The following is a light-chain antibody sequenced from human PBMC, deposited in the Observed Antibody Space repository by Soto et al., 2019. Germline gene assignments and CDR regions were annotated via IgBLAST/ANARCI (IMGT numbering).Light chain of an antibody. CDR3: QQRKNWPPIT. J-gene: IGKJ1*01. CDR2: DSS. V-gene: IGKV3-11*01. CDR1: QNVDKF. Sequence: EIELTQSPATLSLSPGETATLSCRASQNVDKFLAWYQQRPGQPPRLLIFDSSNRATGVPVRFSGSGSGTVFTLTIGSLEPEDSAVYYCQQRKNWPPITFGQGTKGDIK.